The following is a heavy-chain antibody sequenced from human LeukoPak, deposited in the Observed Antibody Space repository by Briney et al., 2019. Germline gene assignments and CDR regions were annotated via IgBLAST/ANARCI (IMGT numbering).Heavy chain of an antibody. J-gene: IGHJ5*02. V-gene: IGHV3-21*01. CDR3: ARGAYIVVVPAAKKPPLGFDP. CDR2: ISSSSSYI. D-gene: IGHD2-2*01. CDR1: GFTFSSYS. Sequence: GGSLRLSCAASGFTFSSYSMNWVRQAPGKGLEWVTSISSSSSYIYYADSVKGRFTISRDNAKNSLYLQMNSLRAEDTAVYYCARGAYIVVVPAAKKPPLGFDPWGPGTLVTVSS.